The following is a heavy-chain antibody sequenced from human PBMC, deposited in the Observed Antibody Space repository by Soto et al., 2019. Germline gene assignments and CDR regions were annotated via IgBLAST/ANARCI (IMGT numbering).Heavy chain of an antibody. Sequence: PSETLSLTCAVYGGSFSGYYWSWIRQPPGKGLEWIGEINHSGSTNYNPSLKSRVTISVDTSKNQFSLKLSSVTAADTAVYYCATKTLELRFGQNWFDPWGQGTLVTVSS. CDR1: GGSFSGYY. CDR2: INHSGST. J-gene: IGHJ5*02. V-gene: IGHV4-34*01. D-gene: IGHD1-7*01. CDR3: ATKTLELRFGQNWFDP.